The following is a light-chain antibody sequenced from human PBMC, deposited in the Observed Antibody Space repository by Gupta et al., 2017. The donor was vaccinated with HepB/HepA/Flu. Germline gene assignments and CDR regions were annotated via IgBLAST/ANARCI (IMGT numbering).Light chain of an antibody. CDR3: QQRNNWPLT. CDR2: DSF. CDR1: QTVNTY. J-gene: IGKJ4*01. V-gene: IGKV3-11*01. Sequence: ETVLTQSPGTLSLSPGQRATLSCRASQTVNTYLAWYQQKPGQAPRLLIYDSFKRATGVPARFSGSGSGTDFTLTISSLEPEDVAIYYCQQRNNWPLTFGGGTKVEIK.